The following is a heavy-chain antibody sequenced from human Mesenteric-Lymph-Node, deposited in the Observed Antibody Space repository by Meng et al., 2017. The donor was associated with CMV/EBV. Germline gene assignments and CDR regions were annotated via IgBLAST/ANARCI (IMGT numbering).Heavy chain of an antibody. J-gene: IGHJ4*02. D-gene: IGHD1-14*01. Sequence: GESLKISCAASGFTFSNAWMSWVRQAPGKGLEWVGRIKSKTDGGTTDYAAPVKGRFTISRDDSKNTLYLQMNSLKTEDTAVYYCTADSRTHPDYWGQGTLVTVSS. CDR1: GFTFSNAW. CDR2: IKSKTDGGTT. CDR3: TADSRTHPDY. V-gene: IGHV3-15*01.